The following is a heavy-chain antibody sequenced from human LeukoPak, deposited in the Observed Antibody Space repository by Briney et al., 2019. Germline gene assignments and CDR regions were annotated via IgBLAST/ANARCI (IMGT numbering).Heavy chain of an antibody. Sequence: GGSLRLSCAACGFTFRSYSIHGVRQSPGKGLECVSSISSSSSYIYYADSVKGRFTISRDNAKNSLYLQMNSLRAEDTAVYYCARGAGVRGILVDPWGQGTLVTVSS. J-gene: IGHJ5*02. CDR1: GFTFRSYS. CDR3: ARGAGVRGILVDP. V-gene: IGHV3-21*01. CDR2: ISSSSSYI. D-gene: IGHD2-15*01.